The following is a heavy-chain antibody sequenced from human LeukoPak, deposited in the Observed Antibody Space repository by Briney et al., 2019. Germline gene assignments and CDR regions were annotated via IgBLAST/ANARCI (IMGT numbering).Heavy chain of an antibody. CDR1: SGSISSGRYY. CDR2: IYTSGST. CDR3: ASSIVAAGKFDY. Sequence: PSETLSLTCTVSSGSISSGRYYWSWIRQPAGKGLEWIGRIYTSGSTSYNPSLKSRVTISVDTSKNQFSLKLSSVTAADTAVYYCASSIVAAGKFDYWGQGTLVTVSS. J-gene: IGHJ4*02. V-gene: IGHV4-61*02. D-gene: IGHD6-13*01.